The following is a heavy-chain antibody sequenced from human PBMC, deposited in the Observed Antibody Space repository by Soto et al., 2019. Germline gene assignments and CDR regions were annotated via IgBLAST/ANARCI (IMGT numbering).Heavy chain of an antibody. CDR2: VSHDGRNT. CDR3: ARGGRQWLVTSDFNC. V-gene: IGHV3-30*03. J-gene: IGHJ4*02. CDR1: GFTFSDYA. D-gene: IGHD6-19*01. Sequence: VQLVESGGGVVQPGRSLRLSCAASGFTFSDYAMHWVRQAPGKGLEWVAVVSHDGRNTHYADSVKGRFTISRDSSKNSGSLEMTSLRAEDPAVYYCARGGRQWLVTSDFNCSGQGALVTVSS.